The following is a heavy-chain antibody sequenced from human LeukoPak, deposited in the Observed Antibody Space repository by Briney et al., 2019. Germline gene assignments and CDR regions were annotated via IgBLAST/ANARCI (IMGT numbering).Heavy chain of an antibody. Sequence: SSETLSLTCTVSGGSISSYYWSWIRQPAGKGLEWIGRIYTGGSTYYNPSLKRRVTISVATSKNQFSLKLSSVTAADTAVYYCASAHSRYCSSTSCYRTHAFDIWGQGTMVTVSS. V-gene: IGHV4-4*07. CDR3: ASAHSRYCSSTSCYRTHAFDI. J-gene: IGHJ3*02. CDR2: IYTGGST. CDR1: GGSISSYY. D-gene: IGHD2-2*01.